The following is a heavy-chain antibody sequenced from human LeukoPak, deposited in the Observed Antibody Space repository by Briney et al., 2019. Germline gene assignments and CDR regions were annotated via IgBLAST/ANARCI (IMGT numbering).Heavy chain of an antibody. CDR2: IWYDGSNK. V-gene: IGHV3-30*02. Sequence: PGGSLRLSCAASGFTFSSYGMHWVRQAPGKGLEWVAVIWYDGSNKYYADSVKGRFTISRDNSKNTLYLQMNSLRAEDTAVYYCAKDHSSSWAPRCNWFDPWGQGTLVTVSS. J-gene: IGHJ5*02. CDR3: AKDHSSSWAPRCNWFDP. CDR1: GFTFSSYG. D-gene: IGHD6-13*01.